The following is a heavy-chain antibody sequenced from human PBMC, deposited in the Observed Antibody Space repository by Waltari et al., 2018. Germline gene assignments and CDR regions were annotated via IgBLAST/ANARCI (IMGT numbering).Heavy chain of an antibody. CDR1: GGTFRNDH. Sequence: QVQLVQSGGGVKRPGPSVKVSGKTSGGTFRNDHITWVRKAPGQWLEWMGGIIPFLTKVAYAQKFQDRVTITADESTSTAFMELSRLRYDDTAIYYCARGGHDYSDYILDSFGSSFDSWGQGTLVTVSS. J-gene: IGHJ4*02. D-gene: IGHD4-17*01. CDR2: IIPFLTKV. V-gene: IGHV1-69*11. CDR3: ARGGHDYSDYILDSFGSSFDS.